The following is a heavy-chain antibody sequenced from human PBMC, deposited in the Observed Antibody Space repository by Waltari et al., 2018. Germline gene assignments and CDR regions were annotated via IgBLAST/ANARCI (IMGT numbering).Heavy chain of an antibody. CDR2: IYTSGST. CDR1: GGSISSYY. Sequence: QVPLQESGPGLVKPSETLSLTCTVAGGSISSYYWSWIRQPAGKGLEWIGRIYTSGSTNYNPALKSRVTMSVDTSKNQFSLQLSTGTAADAAVYYCARHCSSTSCSSYAFDIWGQGTMVTVSS. CDR3: ARHCSSTSCSSYAFDI. D-gene: IGHD2-2*01. V-gene: IGHV4-4*07. J-gene: IGHJ3*02.